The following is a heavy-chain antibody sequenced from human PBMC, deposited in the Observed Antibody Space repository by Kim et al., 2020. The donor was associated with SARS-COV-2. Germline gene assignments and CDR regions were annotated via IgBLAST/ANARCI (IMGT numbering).Heavy chain of an antibody. Sequence: TYYNPSLKSRVTISVDTSKNQFSLKLSSVTAADTAVYYCARDTSDGAFDIWGQGTMVTVSS. CDR2: T. J-gene: IGHJ3*02. CDR3: ARDTSDGAFDI. V-gene: IGHV4-30-2*04.